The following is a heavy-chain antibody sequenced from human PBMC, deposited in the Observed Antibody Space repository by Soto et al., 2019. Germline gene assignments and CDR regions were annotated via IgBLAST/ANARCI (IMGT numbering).Heavy chain of an antibody. V-gene: IGHV3-30*18. CDR3: AKGGRQWLGTSDLNS. CDR2: VSHDGRNT. D-gene: IGHD6-19*01. J-gene: IGHJ4*02. Sequence: VQLVESGGGVVQPGRSLRLSCAASGFTFSDYAMHWVRQAPGKGLEWVAVVSHDGRNTHYADSVKGRFTISRDSSKNTVSLETTSLRAEDTAFYYCAKGGRQWLGTSDLNSWGQGALVTGSS. CDR1: GFTFSDYA.